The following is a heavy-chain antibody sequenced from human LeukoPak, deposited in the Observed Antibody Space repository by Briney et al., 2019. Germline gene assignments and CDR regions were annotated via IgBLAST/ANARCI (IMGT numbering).Heavy chain of an antibody. Sequence: KPSETLSLTCTVSGGSISSSSYYWGWIRQPPGKGLEWIGSIYYSGSTYYNPSLKSRVTISVDTSKNQFSLKLSSVTAADTAVYYCASYSGSYYAFDIWGQGTMVTVSS. V-gene: IGHV4-39*07. J-gene: IGHJ3*02. CDR3: ASYSGSYYAFDI. CDR2: IYYSGST. CDR1: GGSISSSSYY. D-gene: IGHD1-26*01.